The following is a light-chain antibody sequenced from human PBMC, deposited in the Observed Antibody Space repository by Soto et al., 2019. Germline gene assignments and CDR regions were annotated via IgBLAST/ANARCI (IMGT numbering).Light chain of an antibody. CDR3: QQRSNWPIT. Sequence: EIVLTQSPATLSLSPGERATLSCRASQSVSSYLAWYQQKPGQAPRLLIYDASSRATAIPPRFSGSGSGTDFTLTISSLEPEDFAIYYCQQRSNWPITFGQGTRLEIK. CDR1: QSVSSY. CDR2: DAS. J-gene: IGKJ5*01. V-gene: IGKV3-11*01.